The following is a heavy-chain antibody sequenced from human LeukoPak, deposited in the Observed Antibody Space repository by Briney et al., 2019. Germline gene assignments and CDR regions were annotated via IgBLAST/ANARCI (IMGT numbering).Heavy chain of an antibody. CDR2: IYPGDSDT. CDR1: GYSFTSYW. Sequence: KLGESLKISCKGSGYSFTSYWIGWVRQMPGKGLEWMGIIYPGDSDTRYSPSFQGQVTISADKSISTAYLQWSSLKASDTAMYYCARRQDYYGSGREAFDIWGQGTMVTVSS. J-gene: IGHJ3*02. D-gene: IGHD3-10*01. CDR3: ARRQDYYGSGREAFDI. V-gene: IGHV5-51*01.